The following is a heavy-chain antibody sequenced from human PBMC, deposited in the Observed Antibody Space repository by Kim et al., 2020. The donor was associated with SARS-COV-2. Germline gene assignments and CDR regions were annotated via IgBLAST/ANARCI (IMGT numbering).Heavy chain of an antibody. D-gene: IGHD2-15*01. V-gene: IGHV7-4-1*02. CDR3: AKTRWDCRGPTCYSSFDY. J-gene: IGHJ4*02. CDR1: GYTFTTYA. CDR2: INTNTGNP. Sequence: ASVKVSCRTSGYTFTTYAIHWVRQAPGQGLEWMGWINTNTGNPTYAQGFTGRFVFSLDTSVSTTYLQINSLKAEDTALYYCAKTRWDCRGPTCYSSFDYWGQGTLVTVSS.